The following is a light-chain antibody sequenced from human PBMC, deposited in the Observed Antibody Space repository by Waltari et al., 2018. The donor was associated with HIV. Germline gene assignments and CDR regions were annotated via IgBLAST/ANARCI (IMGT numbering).Light chain of an antibody. CDR1: ALPKHY. CDR3: QSTDKTGFLAV. J-gene: IGLJ2*01. V-gene: IGLV3-25*03. CDR2: KDS. Sequence: SSELTQPPSVSVSPGQTARITCSGDALPKHYAYWYQQKPGQVPVLIKSKDSLRPSGIPERFSGCSSGTTATLTSNGVLAGDEADYYCQSTDKTGFLAVFGGGTKLTV.